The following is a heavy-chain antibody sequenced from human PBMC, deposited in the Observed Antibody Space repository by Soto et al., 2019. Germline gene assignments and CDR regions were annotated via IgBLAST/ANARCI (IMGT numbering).Heavy chain of an antibody. V-gene: IGHV3-48*03. D-gene: IGHD3-22*01. CDR2: ISSSGSTI. CDR1: GFTFSSYE. Sequence: LRLSCAASGFTFSSYEMNWVRQAPGKGLEWVSYISSSGSTIYYADSVKGRFTISRDNAKNSLYLQMNSLRAEDTAVYYCARYYYDSSPFDYWGQGTLVTVTS. CDR3: ARYYYDSSPFDY. J-gene: IGHJ4*02.